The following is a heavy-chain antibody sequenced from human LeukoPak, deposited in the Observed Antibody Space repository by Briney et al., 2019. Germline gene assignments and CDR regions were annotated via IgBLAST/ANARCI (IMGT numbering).Heavy chain of an antibody. CDR2: IGEGSGNR. D-gene: IGHD5/OR15-5a*01. CDR3: AKDHLVSRDGWYYFDY. J-gene: IGHJ4*02. V-gene: IGHV3-23*01. Sequence: GGSLRLSCAASGFTFTNFAMTWVRQAPGKGLEWVSAIGEGSGNRYYADSVRGRFTISRDNSKNTLYLEMHSLRAEDTALYYCAKDHLVSRDGWYYFDYWGQGTPVTVSS. CDR1: GFTFTNFA.